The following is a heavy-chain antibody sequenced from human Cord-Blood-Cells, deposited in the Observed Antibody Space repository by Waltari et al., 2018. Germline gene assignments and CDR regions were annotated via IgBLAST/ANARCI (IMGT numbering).Heavy chain of an antibody. J-gene: IGHJ4*02. Sequence: QVQLVESGGGVVQPGRSLRLSCAASGFTFSRYGMHWVRQAPGKGLEWVAVIWYDGSDKYYADPVKGRFTISRDNSKNTLYLQMNRLRAEDTAVYYCAREPLVVAATPFDYWGQGTLVTVSS. CDR3: AREPLVVAATPFDY. D-gene: IGHD2-15*01. CDR1: GFTFSRYG. CDR2: IWYDGSDK. V-gene: IGHV3-33*01.